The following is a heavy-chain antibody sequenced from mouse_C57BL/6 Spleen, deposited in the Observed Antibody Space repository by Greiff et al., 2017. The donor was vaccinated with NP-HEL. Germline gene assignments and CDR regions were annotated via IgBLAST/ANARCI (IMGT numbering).Heavy chain of an antibody. V-gene: IGHV1-22*01. CDR1: GYTFTDYN. Sequence: DVKLQESGPELVKPGASVKMSCKASGYTFTDYNMHWVKQSHGKSLEWIGYINPNNGGTSYNQKFKGKATLTVNKSSSTAYMELRSLTSEDSAVYYCARSGYGSSLDYWGQGTTLTVSS. CDR3: ARSGYGSSLDY. CDR2: INPNNGGT. D-gene: IGHD1-1*01. J-gene: IGHJ2*01.